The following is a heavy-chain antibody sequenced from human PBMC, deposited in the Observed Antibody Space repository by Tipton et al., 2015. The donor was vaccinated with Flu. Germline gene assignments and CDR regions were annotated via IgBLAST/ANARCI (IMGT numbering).Heavy chain of an antibody. CDR3: ARRGTTRSFLDS. CDR1: GYFFTGYW. J-gene: IGHJ5*01. CDR2: IYPGDSDT. D-gene: IGHD2/OR15-2a*01. V-gene: IGHV5-51*03. Sequence: VQLVQSGAEVRKPEESLKICCKASGYFFTGYWIGWVRQMPGKGLEWMGIIYPGDSDTRYRPSSQGQVTISADKSTNTAYLQWGSLNASDTAMYYCARRGTTRSFLDSWGQGTLVTVAS.